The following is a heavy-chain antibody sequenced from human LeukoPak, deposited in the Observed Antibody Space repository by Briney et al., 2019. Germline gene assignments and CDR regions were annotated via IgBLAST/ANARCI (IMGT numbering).Heavy chain of an antibody. CDR1: GFTFSSYA. V-gene: IGHV3-23*01. CDR2: ISGSGGST. D-gene: IGHD3-22*01. Sequence: GGSLRLSCAASGFTFSSYAVSWVRHAPGKGLEWVSAISGSGGSTYYADSVREQFTISRDNSKNTLYLQMNSLRAQDTGVYSGAKGVEYYDTSGCFLEVFDIGGQGKRVTVSS. CDR3: AKGVEYYDTSGCFLEVFDI. J-gene: IGHJ3*02.